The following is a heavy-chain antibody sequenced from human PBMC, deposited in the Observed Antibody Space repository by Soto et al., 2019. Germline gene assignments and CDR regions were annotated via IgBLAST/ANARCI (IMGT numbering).Heavy chain of an antibody. CDR2: MIPIFGTA. J-gene: IGHJ4*02. D-gene: IGHD3-3*01. V-gene: IGHV1-69*13. CDR1: GGTFSSYA. Sequence: GASVKVSCKASGGTFSSYAISWVRQAPGQGLEWMGGMIPIFGTANYAQKFQGRVTITADESTSTAYMELSSLRSEDTAVYYCARAGRITIFAVAPNMVFDYWGQGTLVTVSS. CDR3: ARAGRITIFAVAPNMVFDY.